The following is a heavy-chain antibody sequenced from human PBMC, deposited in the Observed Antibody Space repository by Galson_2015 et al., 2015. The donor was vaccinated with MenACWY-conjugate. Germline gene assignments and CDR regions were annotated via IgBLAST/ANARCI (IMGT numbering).Heavy chain of an antibody. V-gene: IGHV3-23*01. CDR1: GFTFSTYA. J-gene: IGHJ3*02. CDR2: ISGVIGTT. Sequence: SLRLSCAASGFTFSTYAISWVRRAPGKGLEWVSTISGVIGTTYQADSVKGRFTISRDDSKNTLYLQMNNLRAEDTALYICAKADKQTCYGATCYYFDIWGQGTMVTVSS. D-gene: IGHD4/OR15-4a*01. CDR3: AKADKQTCYGATCYYFDI.